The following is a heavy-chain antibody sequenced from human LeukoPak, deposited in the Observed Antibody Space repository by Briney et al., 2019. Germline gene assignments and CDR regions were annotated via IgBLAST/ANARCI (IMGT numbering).Heavy chain of an antibody. V-gene: IGHV1-69*04. CDR2: IIPILGIA. D-gene: IGHD3-9*01. Sequence: SVQGSCKASGGTFSRYAISWVRQAPGQGREWMGRIIPILGIANYAQKFQGRVTITADKSTSTDYMELSSLRYEDAAVYYCSRGMDDYDSLTGYPFDYWGQGTLVTVSS. CDR1: GGTFSRYA. J-gene: IGHJ4*02. CDR3: SRGMDDYDSLTGYPFDY.